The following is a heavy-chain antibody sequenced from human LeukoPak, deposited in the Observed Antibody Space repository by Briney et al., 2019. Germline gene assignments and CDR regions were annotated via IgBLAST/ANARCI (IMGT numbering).Heavy chain of an antibody. D-gene: IGHD3-10*01. V-gene: IGHV3-66*04. CDR2: IYSGGST. CDR1: GFTVSSNY. CDR3: SRRVQVNYVGLFGEDNYYYYMDA. Sequence: GGSLRLSCAASGFTVSSNYMSWVRQAPGKGLEWVSVIYSGGSTYYADSVKGGFTISRDNSKNTLYLQMNSLRAEDTAVYYCSRRVQVNYVGLFGEDNYYYYMDAWAKGTTVTVS. J-gene: IGHJ6*03.